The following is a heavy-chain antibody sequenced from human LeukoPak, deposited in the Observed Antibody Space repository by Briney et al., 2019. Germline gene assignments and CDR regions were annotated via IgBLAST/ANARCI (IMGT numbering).Heavy chain of an antibody. V-gene: IGHV4-4*07. CDR3: ARDSVVPAAYYSWFAP. CDR1: GGSISSYY. CDR2: IYTSGST. D-gene: IGHD2-2*01. J-gene: IGHJ5*02. Sequence: KPSETLSLACTVSGGSISSYYWSWIRQPAGKGLEWIGRIYTSGSTNYNPSLKSRVTMSVDTSKHQFSLKLSSVTAADTAVYYCARDSVVPAAYYSWFAPWGQGTLVTVSS.